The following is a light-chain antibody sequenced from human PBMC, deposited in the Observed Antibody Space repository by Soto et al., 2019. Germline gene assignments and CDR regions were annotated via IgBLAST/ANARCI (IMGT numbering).Light chain of an antibody. V-gene: IGKV3-15*01. CDR2: GVS. Sequence: EIVMTQSPATLAVSPGERATLFCRASQSVSRNLAWHQQKPGQAPRLLIYGVSTRATGVPARFSGSGSGTGFTFTISSLQPEDFATYYCQQYESLPLTFGQGTRLEIK. CDR1: QSVSRN. CDR3: QQYESLPLT. J-gene: IGKJ5*01.